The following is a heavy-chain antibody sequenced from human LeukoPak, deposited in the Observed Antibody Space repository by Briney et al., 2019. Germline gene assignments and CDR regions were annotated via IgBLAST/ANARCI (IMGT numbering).Heavy chain of an antibody. V-gene: IGHV4-39*01. J-gene: IGHJ4*02. CDR2: IYYSGNT. Sequence: SETLSLTRTVSGGSISSSSYYWGWIRQPPGKGLEWIGSIYYSGNTYYNPSLKSRVIISVDTSKNQFSLKLSSVTAADTAVYYCARRLWYFDYWGQGTLVTVSS. CDR3: ARRLWYFDY. D-gene: IGHD2-21*01. CDR1: GGSISSSSYY.